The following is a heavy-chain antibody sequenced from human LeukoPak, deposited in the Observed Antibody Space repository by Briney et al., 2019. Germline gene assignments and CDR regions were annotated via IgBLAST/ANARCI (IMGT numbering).Heavy chain of an antibody. V-gene: IGHV3-23*01. CDR3: AKSRGYSGYDKTYTPTYYYYGMDV. J-gene: IGHJ6*02. D-gene: IGHD5-12*01. CDR2: ISDSGGNT. CDR1: GFTFSTYT. Sequence: GGSLRLSCAASGFTFSTYTMSWVRRAPGKGLEWVSTISDSGGNTYYADSVKGRVTISRDNSENTLHLQMNSLRAEDTAVYYCAKSRGYSGYDKTYTPTYYYYGMDVWGQGTTVTVSS.